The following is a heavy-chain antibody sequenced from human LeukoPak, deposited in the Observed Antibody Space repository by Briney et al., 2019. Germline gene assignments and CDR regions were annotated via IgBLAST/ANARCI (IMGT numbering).Heavy chain of an antibody. D-gene: IGHD6-13*01. CDR2: VSYEGSNK. J-gene: IGHJ4*02. CDR1: GFTFSTSG. V-gene: IGHV3-30*18. CDR3: AKDRTSSWSVDY. Sequence: GGSLRLSCAASGFTFSTSGMHWVRQAPGKGVEWVAVVSYEGSNKFYADSVKGRFTISRDNSKNTLYLQMNTLRAEDAAVYYCAKDRTSSWSVDYWGQGTLVTVSS.